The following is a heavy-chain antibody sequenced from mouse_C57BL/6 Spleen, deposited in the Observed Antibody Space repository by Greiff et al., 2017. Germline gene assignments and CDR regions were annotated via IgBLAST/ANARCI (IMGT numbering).Heavy chain of an antibody. D-gene: IGHD1-1*01. CDR2: ISSGGSYT. Sequence: VQLKQSGGDLVKPGGSLKLSCAASGFTFSSYGMSWVRQTPDKRLEWVATISSGGSYTYYPDSVKGRFTISRDNAKNTLYLQMSSLKSEDTAMYYCAREVVVATEDYAMDYWGQGTSVTVSS. CDR3: AREVVVATEDYAMDY. CDR1: GFTFSSYG. V-gene: IGHV5-6*01. J-gene: IGHJ4*01.